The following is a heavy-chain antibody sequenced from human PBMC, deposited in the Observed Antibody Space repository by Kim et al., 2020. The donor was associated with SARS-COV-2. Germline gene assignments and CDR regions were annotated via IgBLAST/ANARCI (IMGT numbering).Heavy chain of an antibody. CDR1: GYTFTSYY. V-gene: IGHV1-46*01. CDR2: INPSGGST. Sequence: ASVKVSCKASGYTFTSYYMHWVRQAPGQGLEWMGIINPSGGSTSYAQKFQGRVTMTRDTSTSTVYMELSSLRSEDTAVYYCARDEGTLWGYDLTYFDYWGQGTLVTVSS. CDR3: ARDEGTLWGYDLTYFDY. D-gene: IGHD5-12*01. J-gene: IGHJ4*02.